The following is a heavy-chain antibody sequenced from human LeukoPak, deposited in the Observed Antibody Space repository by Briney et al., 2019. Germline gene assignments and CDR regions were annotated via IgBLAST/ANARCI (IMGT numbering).Heavy chain of an antibody. CDR1: GGSISSSNW. D-gene: IGHD2-21*02. V-gene: IGHV4-4*02. Sequence: SETLSFTCAVSGGSISSSNWWSWVRQPPGKGLEWIGEIYHSGSTNYNPSLKSRVTISVDKSKNQFSLKLSSVTAADTAVYYCARGAYCGGDCYHEAFDIWGQGTMVTVSS. J-gene: IGHJ3*02. CDR3: ARGAYCGGDCYHEAFDI. CDR2: IYHSGST.